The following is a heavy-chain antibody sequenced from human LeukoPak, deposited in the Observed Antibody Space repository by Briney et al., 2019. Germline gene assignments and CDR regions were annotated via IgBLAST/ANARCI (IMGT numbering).Heavy chain of an antibody. CDR1: GGSISSGGYY. CDR2: IYYSGST. J-gene: IGHJ4*02. D-gene: IGHD4-17*01. Sequence: SETLSLTCTVSGGSISSGGYYWSWIRQHPGKGLEWIGYIYYSGSTYYNPSLKSRVTISVDTSKNQFSLKLSPVTAADTAVYYCARSTYGDYDYWGQGTLVTVSS. V-gene: IGHV4-31*03. CDR3: ARSTYGDYDY.